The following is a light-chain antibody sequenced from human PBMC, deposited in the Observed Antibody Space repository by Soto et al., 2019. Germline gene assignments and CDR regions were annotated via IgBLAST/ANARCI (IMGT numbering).Light chain of an antibody. CDR3: CSYEGISVV. Sequence: QSVLTQPRSVSGSPGQSVTISCTGTSSDVGGYNYVSWYQQHPGKAPKLMIYDVSKRPSGVPDRFSGSKSGNTASLTISGLQAEDEADYYCCSYEGISVVFGGGTQLTV. J-gene: IGLJ2*01. V-gene: IGLV2-11*01. CDR1: SSDVGGYNY. CDR2: DVS.